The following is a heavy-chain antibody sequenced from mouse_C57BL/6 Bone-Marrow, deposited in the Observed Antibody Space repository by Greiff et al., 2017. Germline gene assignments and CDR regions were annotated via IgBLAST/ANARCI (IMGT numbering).Heavy chain of an antibody. V-gene: IGHV2-2*01. CDR2: IWSGGST. CDR1: GFSLTSYG. J-gene: IGHJ2*01. Sequence: VQLQQSGPGLVQPSQSLSITCTVSGFSLTSYGVHWVRQSPGKGLEWLGVIWSGGSTDYNAAFISRLSISKDNSKSQVFFKINSLQADDTAIYYCARPEPPYWGQGTTLTVSS. CDR3: ARPEPPY.